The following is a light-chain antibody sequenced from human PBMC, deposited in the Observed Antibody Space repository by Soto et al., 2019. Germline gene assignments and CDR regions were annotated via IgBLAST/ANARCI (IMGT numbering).Light chain of an antibody. V-gene: IGKV3-15*01. CDR2: GAS. J-gene: IGKJ4*01. Sequence: ERVMTQSPATLSASPGERVTLSCRASQSVASSVAWYQQKPGQAPRLILYGASTRATGFPARFSGSGSGTEFTLTISSLQSEDFAVYYCQQYNNWPLLTFGGGTKVDIK. CDR3: QQYNNWPLLT. CDR1: QSVASS.